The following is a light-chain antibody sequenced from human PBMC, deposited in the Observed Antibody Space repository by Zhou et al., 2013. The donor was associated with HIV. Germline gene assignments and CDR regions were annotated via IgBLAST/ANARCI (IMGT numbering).Light chain of an antibody. J-gene: IGKJ1*01. CDR1: QSISSY. CDR2: AAS. V-gene: IGKV1-39*01. CDR3: QQYNSYSWT. Sequence: DIQMTQSPSSLSASVGDRVTITCRASQSISSYLNWYQQKPGKAPKLLIYAASSLQSGVPSRFSGSGSGTEFTLTISSLQSDDFATYYCQQYNSYSWTFGQGTKVEFK.